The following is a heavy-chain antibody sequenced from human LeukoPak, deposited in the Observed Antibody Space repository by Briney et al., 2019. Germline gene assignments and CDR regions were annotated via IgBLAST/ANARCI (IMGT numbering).Heavy chain of an antibody. J-gene: IGHJ3*02. CDR2: ISGSGTNT. V-gene: IGHV3-23*01. D-gene: IGHD3-10*01. Sequence: GGSLRLSCAASGFTFRSYAMSWVRQAPGKGLEWVSIISGSGTNTYYADSVKGRFTISRDNSKNTLYLQMTSLRVEDTAVYYCAKSNGYGLVDIWGQGTMVTVSS. CDR3: AKSNGYGLVDI. CDR1: GFTFRSYA.